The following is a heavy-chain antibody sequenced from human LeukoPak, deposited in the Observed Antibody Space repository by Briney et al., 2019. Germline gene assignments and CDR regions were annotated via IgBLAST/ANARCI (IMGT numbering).Heavy chain of an antibody. V-gene: IGHV4-34*01. Sequence: SETLSLTCAVYGGSFSGYYWSWIRQPPGKGLEWIGEINHSGSTNYNPSLKSRVTISVDTSKNQFSLKLSSVTAADTAVYYCAKVGWIGNDYWCQGTMVTVSS. D-gene: IGHD5-12*01. J-gene: IGHJ4*02. CDR1: GGSFSGYY. CDR3: AKVGWIGNDY. CDR2: INHSGST.